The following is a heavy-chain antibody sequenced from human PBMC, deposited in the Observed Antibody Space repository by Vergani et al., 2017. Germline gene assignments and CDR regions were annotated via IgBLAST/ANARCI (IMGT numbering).Heavy chain of an antibody. CDR2: IYTSGNT. CDR1: GGSISSDNFY. D-gene: IGHD5-24*01. V-gene: IGHV4-61*02. CDR3: ATVDGYPGGMDV. Sequence: QVQLQESGPGLVKPSQTLSLTCTVSGGSISSDNFYWNWIRQPAGEGLEWIGRIYTSGNTYYNPSLKSRVTISVDTSKKQSSLKLSSVTAADTAVYYCATVDGYPGGMDVWGQGTTVTVSS. J-gene: IGHJ6*02.